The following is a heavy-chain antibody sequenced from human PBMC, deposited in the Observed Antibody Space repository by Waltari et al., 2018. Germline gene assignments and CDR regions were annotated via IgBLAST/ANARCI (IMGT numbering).Heavy chain of an antibody. J-gene: IGHJ1*01. CDR3: ARERLPITTGGGFQH. Sequence: QVQVVESGGGVVQPGRSLSLSCAAAGFTFSRHSMHWVRPAPGKGLEWVAVISYDGSNKYYADSVKGRFTISRDNSKNTLYLQMNSLRAEDTAVYYCARERLPITTGGGFQHWGQGTQVTVSS. CDR1: GFTFSRHS. V-gene: IGHV3-30*01. CDR2: ISYDGSNK. D-gene: IGHD2-15*01.